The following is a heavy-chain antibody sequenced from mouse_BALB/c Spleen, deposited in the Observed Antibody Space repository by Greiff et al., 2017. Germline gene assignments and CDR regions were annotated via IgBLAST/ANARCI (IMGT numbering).Heavy chain of an antibody. J-gene: IGHJ2*01. CDR1: GFTFSSYA. Sequence: EVMLVESGGGLVKPGGSLKLSCAASGFTFSSYAMSWVRQSPGKRLEWVAEISSGGSYTYYPDTVTGRFTISRDNAKNTLYLEMSSLRSEDTAMYYCARGGNYYFDYWGQGTTLTVSS. CDR2: ISSGGSYT. V-gene: IGHV5-9-4*01. CDR3: ARGGNYYFDY. D-gene: IGHD2-1*01.